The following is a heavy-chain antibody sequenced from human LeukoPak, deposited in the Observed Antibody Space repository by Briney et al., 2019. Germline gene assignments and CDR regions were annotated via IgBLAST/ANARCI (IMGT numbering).Heavy chain of an antibody. V-gene: IGHV3-23*01. J-gene: IGHJ3*02. CDR2: ISGSGGST. Sequence: GGSLRLFCAASGFTFSSYAMSWVRQAPGKGLEWVSAISGSGGSTDYADSVKGRFTISRDNSKNTLYLQMNSLRAEDTAVYYCAKDWSGWYDAFDIWGQGTMVTVPS. D-gene: IGHD6-19*01. CDR1: GFTFSSYA. CDR3: AKDWSGWYDAFDI.